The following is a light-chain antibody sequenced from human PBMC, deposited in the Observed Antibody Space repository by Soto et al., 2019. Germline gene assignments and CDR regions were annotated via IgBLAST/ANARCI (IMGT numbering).Light chain of an antibody. J-gene: IGLJ1*01. Sequence: QSALTQPASVSGSPGQSITISCTGTSSDVGGHNYVSWYQQHPGKAPKLMIYEVSNRPSGVSNRFSGSKSGNTASLTISGLQAEEEADYYCSSYTTSTTLAYVFGTGTKVTVL. CDR1: SSDVGGHNY. V-gene: IGLV2-14*01. CDR2: EVS. CDR3: SSYTTSTTLAYV.